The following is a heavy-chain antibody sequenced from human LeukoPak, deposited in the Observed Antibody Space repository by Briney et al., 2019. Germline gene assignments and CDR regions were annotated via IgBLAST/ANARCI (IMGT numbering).Heavy chain of an antibody. CDR2: ISGSGGST. V-gene: IGHV3-23*01. CDR3: AKSRSGGGSCYNY. D-gene: IGHD2-15*01. J-gene: IGHJ4*02. CDR1: GFTFSSYA. Sequence: GSLRLSCAASGFTFSSYAMSWVRQAPGKGLEWVSAISGSGGSTYYADSVKGRFTISRDNSKDTLYLQMNSLRAEDTAVYYCAKSRSGGGSCYNYWGQGTLVTVSS.